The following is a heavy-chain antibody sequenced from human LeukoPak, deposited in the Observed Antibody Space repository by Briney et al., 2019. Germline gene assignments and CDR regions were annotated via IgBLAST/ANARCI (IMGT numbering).Heavy chain of an antibody. Sequence: GGSLRLSCAASGFTFSSYGMHWVRQAPGKGLEWVAVIWYDGSNKYYADSVKGRFTISRDNSKNTLYLQMNSLRAEDTAVYYCARDRYYGSGSYYEYYYYGTDVWGQGTTVTVSS. CDR3: ARDRYYGSGSYYEYYYYGTDV. J-gene: IGHJ6*02. CDR2: IWYDGSNK. CDR1: GFTFSSYG. V-gene: IGHV3-33*01. D-gene: IGHD3-10*01.